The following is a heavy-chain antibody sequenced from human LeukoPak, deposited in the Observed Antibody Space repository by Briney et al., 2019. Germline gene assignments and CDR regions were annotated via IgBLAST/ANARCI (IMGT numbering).Heavy chain of an antibody. CDR2: ISYDGSNK. Sequence: GGSLRISCAASAFTFSSYDMHWVRQAPDKGLEWVAVISYDGSNKYYADSVKGRFTISRDNSKNTLYLQMNSLRTEDTAVYYCARDLWMEAYCGGDCPNWFDPWGQGTLVTVSS. CDR1: AFTFSSYD. J-gene: IGHJ5*02. CDR3: ARDLWMEAYCGGDCPNWFDP. V-gene: IGHV3-30*03. D-gene: IGHD2-21*02.